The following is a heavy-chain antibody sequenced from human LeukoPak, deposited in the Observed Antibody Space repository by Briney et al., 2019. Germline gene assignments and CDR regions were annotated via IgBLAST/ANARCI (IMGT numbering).Heavy chain of an antibody. CDR3: ARASYYGSGSYYNSDALDI. J-gene: IGHJ3*02. CDR1: GYTFTGYY. CDR2: INPNSGGT. D-gene: IGHD3-10*01. V-gene: IGHV1-2*02. Sequence: ASVKVSCKASGYTFTGYYMHWVRQAPGQGLEWMGWINPNSGGTNYAQKFQGRVTMTRDTSISTAYMELSRLRSDDTAVYYCARASYYGSGSYYNSDALDIWGQGTMVTVSS.